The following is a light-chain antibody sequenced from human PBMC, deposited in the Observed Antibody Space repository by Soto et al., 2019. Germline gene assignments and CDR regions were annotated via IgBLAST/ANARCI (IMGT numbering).Light chain of an antibody. CDR1: QSVGRN. Sequence: EIVMTQSPVALSVSPGESAALSCRASQSVGRNFAWYQQRPGQAPRVLIYGTSTRATGVPARFSGSGSGTDFTLTISSLQSEDFAVYYCQQYNKWQYTFGQGTRLESK. V-gene: IGKV3-15*01. CDR2: GTS. J-gene: IGKJ2*01. CDR3: QQYNKWQYT.